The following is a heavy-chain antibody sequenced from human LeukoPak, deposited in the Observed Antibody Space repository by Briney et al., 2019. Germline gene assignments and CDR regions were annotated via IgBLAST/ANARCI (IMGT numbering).Heavy chain of an antibody. CDR2: ISGSGGST. J-gene: IGHJ1*01. CDR1: GFTFSSYS. CDR3: AKGLASSWFYFQH. D-gene: IGHD6-13*01. V-gene: IGHV3-23*01. Sequence: AGGSLRLSCAASGFTFSSYSMNWVRQAPGKGLEWVSAISGSGGSTYYADSVKGRFTISRDNSKNTLYLQMNSLRAEDTAVYYCAKGLASSWFYFQHWGQGTLVTVSS.